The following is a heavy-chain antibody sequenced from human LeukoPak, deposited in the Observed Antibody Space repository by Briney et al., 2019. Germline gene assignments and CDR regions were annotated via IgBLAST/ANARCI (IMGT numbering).Heavy chain of an antibody. V-gene: IGHV3-74*01. Sequence: GGSLRLSGASFGLTFSFYWTHWVRQAPGKGLVWVSRINNDGSSISYADSVKGRFTISRDNAKNTLYLQMNNLRAEDTAVYYCARDNYVCTGGMCRLVYWLQGALVTVSS. D-gene: IGHD2-8*02. J-gene: IGHJ4*02. CDR1: GLTFSFYW. CDR3: ARDNYVCTGGMCRLVY. CDR2: INNDGSSI.